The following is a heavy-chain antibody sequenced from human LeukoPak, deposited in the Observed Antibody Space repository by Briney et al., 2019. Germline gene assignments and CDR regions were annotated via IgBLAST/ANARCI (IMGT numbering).Heavy chain of an antibody. CDR2: INSNSGGT. D-gene: IGHD5-24*01. V-gene: IGHV1-2*02. Sequence: ASVKVSCKASGYTFTTYNMHWVRQAPGQGLEWMGRINSNSGGTNYAQKFQGRVTMTRDTSIRTAYMELSRLTSDDTAVYYCAISVEMAAMPSYDYWGQGTLVTVSS. CDR1: GYTFTTYN. J-gene: IGHJ4*02. CDR3: AISVEMAAMPSYDY.